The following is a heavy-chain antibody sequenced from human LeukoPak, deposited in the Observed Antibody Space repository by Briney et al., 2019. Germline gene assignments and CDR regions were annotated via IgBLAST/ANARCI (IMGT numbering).Heavy chain of an antibody. CDR2: INPSGGST. CDR1: GYTFTSYY. J-gene: IGHJ4*02. CDR3: ARDPRLYSSGSYYFDY. Sequence: ASVKVSCKASGYTFTSYYMHWVRQAPGQGLEWMGIINPSGGSTSYAQKFQGRVTMTRDTSTSTVYMELSSLRSEDTAVYYCARDPRLYSSGSYYFDYWGQGTLVTVSS. V-gene: IGHV1-46*01. D-gene: IGHD6-19*01.